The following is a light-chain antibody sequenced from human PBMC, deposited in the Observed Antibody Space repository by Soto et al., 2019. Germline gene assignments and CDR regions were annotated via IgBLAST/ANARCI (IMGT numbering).Light chain of an antibody. Sequence: AIRMTQSPSSLSASTGDRVTITCRASQGISSYLAWYQQKPGKAPKLLIYAASTLQSGVPSRFCGSGSGTDFTLTISCLQSEDFATYYCQQYYSYPVTFGQGTKVEIK. CDR3: QQYYSYPVT. CDR2: AAS. J-gene: IGKJ1*01. CDR1: QGISSY. V-gene: IGKV1-8*01.